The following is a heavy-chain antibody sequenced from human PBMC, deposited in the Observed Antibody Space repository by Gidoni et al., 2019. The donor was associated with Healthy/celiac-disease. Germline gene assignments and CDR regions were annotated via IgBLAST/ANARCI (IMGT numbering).Heavy chain of an antibody. CDR3: ARRVSSGWYGRHDWFDP. V-gene: IGHV4-39*01. J-gene: IGHJ5*02. Sequence: QPQLQESGPGLVQPSETLSLTCPVSGGSISSSSYYWGWIRPPPGKGLEWIGSIYYSGSTYYNPSLKSRVTRSVDTSKNQFSLKLSSVTAADTAVYYCARRVSSGWYGRHDWFDPWGQGTLVTVSS. CDR2: IYYSGST. D-gene: IGHD6-19*01. CDR1: GGSISSSSYY.